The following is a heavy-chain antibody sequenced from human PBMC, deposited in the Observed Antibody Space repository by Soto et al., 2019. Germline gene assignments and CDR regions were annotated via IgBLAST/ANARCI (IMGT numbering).Heavy chain of an antibody. J-gene: IGHJ4*02. Sequence: PGGSLRLSCAASGFTFSSYGMHWDRQAPGKGLEWVAVISYDGSNKYYADSVKGRFTISRDSSKNTLYLQMNSLRAEDAAVYYCAKGGGVNTYYDFWSGRLIDYWDQGTLVTVSS. D-gene: IGHD3-3*01. V-gene: IGHV3-30*18. CDR2: ISYDGSNK. CDR1: GFTFSSYG. CDR3: AKGGGVNTYYDFWSGRLIDY.